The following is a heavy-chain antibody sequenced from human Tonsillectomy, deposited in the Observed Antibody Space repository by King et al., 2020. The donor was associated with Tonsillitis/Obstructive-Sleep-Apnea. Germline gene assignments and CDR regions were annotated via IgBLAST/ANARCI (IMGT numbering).Heavy chain of an antibody. CDR1: GGSFSGYY. Sequence: VQLPQWGAGLLKPSETLSLTCAVYGGSFSGYYWSWIRQPPGRGLEWIGEINHSGSTNYNPSLKSRVTISVDTSKNQFALKLSSVTAADTEVYYWAGGPNLSSSWYNHWGQGTLVTVSS. D-gene: IGHD6-13*01. J-gene: IGHJ4*02. V-gene: IGHV4-34*01. CDR3: AGGPNLSSSWYNH. CDR2: INHSGST.